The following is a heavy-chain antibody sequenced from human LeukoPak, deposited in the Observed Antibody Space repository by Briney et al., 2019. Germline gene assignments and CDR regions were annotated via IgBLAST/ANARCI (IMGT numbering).Heavy chain of an antibody. CDR1: GFTLSRYC. V-gene: IGHV3-74*01. CDR3: ARDPFGSGGF. J-gene: IGHJ4*02. Sequence: PGGSLRLSCAASGFTLSRYCMHSVRQTPGKGLVWVSRINSDGSSSSYADSVKGRFTISRDNAKNTLYLQMNSLRVEDTAVYYCARDPFGSGGFWGQGTLVTVSS. CDR2: INSDGSSS. D-gene: IGHD3-10*01.